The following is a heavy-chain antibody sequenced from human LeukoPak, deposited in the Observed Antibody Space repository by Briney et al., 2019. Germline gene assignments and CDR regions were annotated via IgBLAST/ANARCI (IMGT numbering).Heavy chain of an antibody. CDR1: GFTVSTNY. J-gene: IGHJ4*02. V-gene: IGHV3-66*01. D-gene: IGHD3-3*01. Sequence: GGSLRLSCAASGFTVSTNYMSWVRQAPGKGLEWVSVIYSGDTTFYADSVRGKFTISRDNSKNTLYLQMNSLRAEDTAVYYCAKDRRRFWSGYLDYWGQGALVTVSS. CDR3: AKDRRRFWSGYLDY. CDR2: IYSGDTT.